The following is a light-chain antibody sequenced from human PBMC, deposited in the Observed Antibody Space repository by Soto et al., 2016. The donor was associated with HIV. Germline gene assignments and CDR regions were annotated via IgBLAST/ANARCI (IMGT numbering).Light chain of an antibody. V-gene: IGLV3-21*03. J-gene: IGLJ3*02. CDR2: DDS. CDR3: QVWNSDSDHWV. CDR1: NIGSKS. Sequence: SYELTQSPSMSVAPGKTARITCGGKNIGSKSVHWYQQKPGQAPVLVVCDDSDRPSGIPERLSGSNSENTATLTISRVEAGDEAAYYCQVWNSDSDHWVFGGGTKLTV.